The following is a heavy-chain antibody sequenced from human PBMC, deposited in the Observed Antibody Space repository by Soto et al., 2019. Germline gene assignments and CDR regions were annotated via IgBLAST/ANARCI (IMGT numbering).Heavy chain of an antibody. CDR3: ARGDSTDCSNGVCSFFYNHDMDV. CDR1: GYSFTDYH. J-gene: IGHJ6*02. Sequence: ASVKVSCKASGYSFTDYHIHWVRQAPGQGVEWLGRINPKSGGTSTAQKFQGWVTMTTDTSISTASMELTRLTSDDTAIYYCARGDSTDCSNGVCSFFYNHDMDVWGQGTTVTVSS. D-gene: IGHD2-8*01. V-gene: IGHV1-2*04. CDR2: INPKSGGT.